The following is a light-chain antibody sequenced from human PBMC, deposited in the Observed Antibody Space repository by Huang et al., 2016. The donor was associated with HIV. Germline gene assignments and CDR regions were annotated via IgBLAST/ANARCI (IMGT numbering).Light chain of an antibody. CDR2: GAS. J-gene: IGKJ4*01. V-gene: IGKV4-1*01. Sequence: DIVVTQSPDSLAVSLGARATINCKSSQTFLYKSKSDSFIACYQQRPGQSPKLLIHGASARQSGVPERFSGSVSETNFTLTINGLQPEDVAIYFCQQYSTIPTFGGGTKVDI. CDR1: QTFLYKSKSDSF. CDR3: QQYSTIPT.